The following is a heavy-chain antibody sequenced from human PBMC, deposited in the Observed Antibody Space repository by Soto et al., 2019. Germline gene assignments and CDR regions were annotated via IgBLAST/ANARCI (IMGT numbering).Heavy chain of an antibody. V-gene: IGHV4-61*03. CDR2: IYYTGAT. Sequence: PSETLSLTCSVSGGSVSSGNYRWSWIRQPPGKGLEWIGQIYYTGATNYNPSLESRVTISVDTSKNHFTLRLISATAADTAIYYCARDLTYWGQGTLVTVSS. J-gene: IGHJ4*02. CDR3: ARDLTY. CDR1: GGSVSSGNYR.